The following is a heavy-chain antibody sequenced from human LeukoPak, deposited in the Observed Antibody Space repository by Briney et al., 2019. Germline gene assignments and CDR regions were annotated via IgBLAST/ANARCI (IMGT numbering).Heavy chain of an antibody. Sequence: SETLSLTCTVSGDSLSSGSYYWGWIRQPPGRGLEWVAYIYYSGSTNYNPSLKSRVTISVATSKSPFSLKLSSVTAADTAVYYCARVEDCSSTSCYTFDYWGQGTLVTVSS. CDR3: ARVEDCSSTSCYTFDY. J-gene: IGHJ4*02. V-gene: IGHV4-61*01. CDR1: GDSLSSGSYY. CDR2: IYYSGST. D-gene: IGHD2-2*01.